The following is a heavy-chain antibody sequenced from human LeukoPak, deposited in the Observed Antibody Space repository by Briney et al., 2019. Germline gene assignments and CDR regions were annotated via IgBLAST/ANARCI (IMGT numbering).Heavy chain of an antibody. J-gene: IGHJ4*02. D-gene: IGHD2-8*01. V-gene: IGHV3-30*01. CDR3: ARELVSYCTNGVCYKGGFDY. CDR2: ISYDGSNK. CDR1: GFTFSSYA. Sequence: GGSLRLSCAASGFTFSSYAMHWVRQAPGKGLEWVAVISYDGSNKYYADSVKGRFTISRDNSKNTLHLQMNSLRAEDTAVYYCARELVSYCTNGVCYKGGFDYWGQGTLVTVSS.